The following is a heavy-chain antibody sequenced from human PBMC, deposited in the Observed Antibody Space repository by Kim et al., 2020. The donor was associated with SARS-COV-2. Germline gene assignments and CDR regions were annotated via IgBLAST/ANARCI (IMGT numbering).Heavy chain of an antibody. Sequence: GGSLRLSCAASGFTFSSYSMNWVRQAPGKGLEWVSSISSSSSYIYYADSVKGRFTISRDNAKNSLYLQMNSLRAEDTAVYYCARVPTYCGGDCYSAEYFQHWGQGTLVTVSS. CDR3: ARVPTYCGGDCYSAEYFQH. V-gene: IGHV3-21*04. CDR1: GFTFSSYS. D-gene: IGHD2-21*02. J-gene: IGHJ1*01. CDR2: ISSSSSYI.